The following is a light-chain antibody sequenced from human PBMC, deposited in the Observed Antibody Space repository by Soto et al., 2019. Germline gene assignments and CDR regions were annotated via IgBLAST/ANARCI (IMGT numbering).Light chain of an antibody. CDR3: SSYTTTGLYV. V-gene: IGLV2-14*01. J-gene: IGLJ1*01. CDR1: SSDVGAYNY. CDR2: DVT. Sequence: QSALTQPASVSGSPGQSITISCTGTSSDVGAYNYVSWYQQYPGNAPKLIIYDVTTRSSGVSNRFSGSKSGNTASLTISGLQAEDEADFYCSSYTTTGLYVFGSGTKVTVL.